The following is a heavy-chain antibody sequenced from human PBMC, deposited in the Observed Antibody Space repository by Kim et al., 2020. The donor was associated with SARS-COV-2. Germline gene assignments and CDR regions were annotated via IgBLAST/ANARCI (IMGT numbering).Heavy chain of an antibody. V-gene: IGHV3-7*01. D-gene: IGHD2-8*02. CDR2: SEK. J-gene: IGHJ4*02. Sequence: SEKYYVDSVKGRITISRDNAKNSLYLQMNSLRVEDTAVYYCARGSWWLNHWGQGILVTVSS. CDR3: ARGSWWLNH.